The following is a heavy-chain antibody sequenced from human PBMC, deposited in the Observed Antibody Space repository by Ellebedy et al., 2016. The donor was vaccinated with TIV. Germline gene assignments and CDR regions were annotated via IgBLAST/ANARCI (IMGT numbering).Heavy chain of an antibody. D-gene: IGHD3-22*01. CDR1: SYSISSGYS. V-gene: IGHV4-38-2*02. J-gene: IGHJ5*02. CDR2: IYHSGTT. CDR3: ARVSADNSVSPSGWFDP. Sequence: MPSETLSLTCTVSSYSISSGYSWGWIRQPPGKGLEWIGSIYHSGTTYYNPSLKSRVTISLDTSKNHFSLRLTSVTAADTAVFYCARVSADNSVSPSGWFDPWGRGTLVTVSS.